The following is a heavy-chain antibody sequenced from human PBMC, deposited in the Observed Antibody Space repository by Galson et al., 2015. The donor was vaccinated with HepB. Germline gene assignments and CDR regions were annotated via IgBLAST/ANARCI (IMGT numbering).Heavy chain of an antibody. CDR3: AKGSLGYCSGGSCYHGG. D-gene: IGHD2-15*01. J-gene: IGHJ4*02. Sequence: SLRLSCAASGFSFSSYAMSWVRQTPGKGLEWVSTVSGSGDSTYYADSVKGRFTISRDNSNNTLYLQMNSLRAEDTAFYCCAKGSLGYCSGGSCYHGGWGQGTLVTVSS. CDR1: GFSFSSYA. CDR2: VSGSGDST. V-gene: IGHV3-23*01.